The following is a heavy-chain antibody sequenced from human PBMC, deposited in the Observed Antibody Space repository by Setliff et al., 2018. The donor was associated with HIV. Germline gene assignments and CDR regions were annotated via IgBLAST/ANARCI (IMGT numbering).Heavy chain of an antibody. CDR2: ISPNSGDT. CDR3: VRAPYYYDNSGYYYD. J-gene: IGHJ4*02. V-gene: IGHV1-2*02. D-gene: IGHD3-22*01. Sequence: ASVKVSCKASGYTFTSYAMHWVRQAPGQRLEWMGWISPNSGDTYYAQKFQGSVTMTRDTSINTVYMELTRLRSDDTAVYYCVRAPYYYDNSGYYYDWGQGTLVTVSS. CDR1: GYTFTSYA.